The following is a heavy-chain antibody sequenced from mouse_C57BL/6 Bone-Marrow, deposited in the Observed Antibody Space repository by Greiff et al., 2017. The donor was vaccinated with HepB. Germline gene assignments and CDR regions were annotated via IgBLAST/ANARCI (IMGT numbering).Heavy chain of an antibody. CDR3: AKRKKRYHFDY. J-gene: IGHJ2*01. V-gene: IGHV1-61*01. Sequence: QVQLQQSGAELVRPGSSVKLSCKASGYTFTSYWMDWVKQRPGQGLEWIGNIYPSDSETHYNQKFKDKATLTVDKSSSTAYMQLSSLTSEDSAVYYCAKRKKRYHFDYWGQGTTLTVSS. CDR1: GYTFTSYW. CDR2: IYPSDSET. D-gene: IGHD1-1*01.